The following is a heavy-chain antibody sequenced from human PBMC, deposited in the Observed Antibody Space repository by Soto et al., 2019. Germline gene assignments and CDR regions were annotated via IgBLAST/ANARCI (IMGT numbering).Heavy chain of an antibody. D-gene: IGHD3-22*01. CDR1: GGSISSYY. CDR3: ARDHYDSRGYYWIDY. Sequence: QVQLQESGPGLVKPSETLSLMCTVSGGSISSYYWSWIRQPPGKGLEWIGYIYYTGSTNYNPSLKSRVTISLDTSKSQFSLKLSSVTAADTAVYYCARDHYDSRGYYWIDYWGQGTLVTVSS. J-gene: IGHJ4*02. CDR2: IYYTGST. V-gene: IGHV4-59*01.